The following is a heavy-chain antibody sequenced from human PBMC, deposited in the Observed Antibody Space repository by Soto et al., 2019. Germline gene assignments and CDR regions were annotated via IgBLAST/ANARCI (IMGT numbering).Heavy chain of an antibody. Sequence: ASVKVSCKASGHSFSDYYVHWVRRAPGQGLEWMGWINPNRGGTNLAQKFQGRVTLTRDTSITTAYMEMTRLRPGDTAIYYCARRESYGSGSYSLDFWGQGTLVTVSS. V-gene: IGHV1-2*02. CDR3: ARRESYGSGSYSLDF. D-gene: IGHD3-10*01. CDR2: INPNRGGT. J-gene: IGHJ4*02. CDR1: GHSFSDYY.